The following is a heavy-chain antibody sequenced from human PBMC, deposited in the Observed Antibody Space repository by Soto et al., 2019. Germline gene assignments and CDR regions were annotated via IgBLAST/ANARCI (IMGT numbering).Heavy chain of an antibody. Sequence: EVQLLESGGGLVQPGESPRLSCAASGFTFSSYAMSWVRQAPGRGLEWVSIISGNGGSTYYAASVKGRFTISRDNTKNTLYLQMDILTAEDTAVYYCAKGSEFSNSYTLDFDFWGQGALVTVSS. J-gene: IGHJ4*02. CDR3: AKGSEFSNSYTLDFDF. D-gene: IGHD6-6*01. V-gene: IGHV3-23*01. CDR2: ISGNGGST. CDR1: GFTFSSYA.